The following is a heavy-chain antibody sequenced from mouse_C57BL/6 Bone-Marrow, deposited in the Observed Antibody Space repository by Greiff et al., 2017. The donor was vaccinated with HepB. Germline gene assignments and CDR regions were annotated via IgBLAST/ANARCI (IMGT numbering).Heavy chain of an antibody. V-gene: IGHV1-15*01. CDR3: TRWGLPWFAY. J-gene: IGHJ3*01. CDR1: GYTFTDYE. Sequence: QVQLQQSGAELVRPGASVTLSCKASGYTFTDYEMHWVKQTPVQGPEWIGAIDPETGGTAYNQKFKGKAILTADTSSSTAYMERRSLTSEESAVYYCTRWGLPWFAYWGQGTLVTVSA. D-gene: IGHD3-3*01. CDR2: IDPETGGT.